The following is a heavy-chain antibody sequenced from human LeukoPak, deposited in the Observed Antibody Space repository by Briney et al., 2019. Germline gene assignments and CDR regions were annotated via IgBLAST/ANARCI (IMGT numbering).Heavy chain of an antibody. D-gene: IGHD4-17*01. Sequence: GGSLRLSCAASGFTFSSYAMSWVRQVPGKGLERVSAISGSGGSTYYADSVKGRFTISRDNSKNTLYLQMNSLRAEDTAVYYCAKESYGDYVSWFAPWGQGTLVTVSS. CDR1: GFTFSSYA. CDR3: AKESYGDYVSWFAP. J-gene: IGHJ5*02. V-gene: IGHV3-23*01. CDR2: ISGSGGST.